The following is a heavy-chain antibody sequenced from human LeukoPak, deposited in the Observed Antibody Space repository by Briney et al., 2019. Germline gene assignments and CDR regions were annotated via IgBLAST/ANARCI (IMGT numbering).Heavy chain of an antibody. V-gene: IGHV3-7*01. CDR2: INQDGSEK. Sequence: GGSLRLSCAASGLTFSSYWMSWVRQAPGKGLEWVGNINQDGSEKYYVDSVKGRFTISRDNAKKSLYLQMNSLRAEDTALYYCASCGYRYGQYYYYMDVRGKGTTVTVSS. CDR3: ASCGYRYGQYYYYMDV. CDR1: GLTFSSYW. J-gene: IGHJ6*03. D-gene: IGHD5-18*01.